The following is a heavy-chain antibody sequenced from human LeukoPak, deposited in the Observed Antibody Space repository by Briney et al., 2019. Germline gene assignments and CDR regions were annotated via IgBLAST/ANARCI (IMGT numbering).Heavy chain of an antibody. CDR2: ISSSGSTI. CDR3: ARALSYYYDSSGYLAY. D-gene: IGHD3-22*01. J-gene: IGHJ4*02. Sequence: GGSLRLSCAASGFTFSSYEMNWVRQAPGKGLEWVSYISSSGSTIYYADSVKGRFTISRDNAKNSLYLQMNSLRAEDTAVYYCARALSYYYDSSGYLAYWGQGTLVTVSS. V-gene: IGHV3-48*03. CDR1: GFTFSSYE.